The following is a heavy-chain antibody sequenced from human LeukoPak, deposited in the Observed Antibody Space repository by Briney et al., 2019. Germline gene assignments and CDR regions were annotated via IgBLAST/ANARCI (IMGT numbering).Heavy chain of an antibody. D-gene: IGHD6-19*01. J-gene: IGHJ4*02. V-gene: IGHV1-18*01. CDR1: GYTFTSYG. CDR3: ARVEQWLVRSINYDY. Sequence: ASVKVSCKASGYTFTSYGISWVRQAPGQGLEWMGWISAYNGNTNYAQKLRGRVTMTTDTSTSTAYMELRSLRSDDTAVYYCARVEQWLVRSINYDYWGQGTLVTVSS. CDR2: ISAYNGNT.